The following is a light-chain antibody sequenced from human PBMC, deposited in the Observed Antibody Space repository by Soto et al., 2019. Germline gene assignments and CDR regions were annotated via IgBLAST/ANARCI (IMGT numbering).Light chain of an antibody. CDR2: KAS. V-gene: IGKV1-5*03. J-gene: IGKJ1*01. Sequence: DIQMTQSPSTLSASVGDRVTITCRASQSISSWLAWYQQKPGKAPKLLIYKASSLESGVPSSFSGSGSGTEFTLTSSSLQPDDFATYYCQQYNSSPTFGQGTKVEIK. CDR3: QQYNSSPT. CDR1: QSISSW.